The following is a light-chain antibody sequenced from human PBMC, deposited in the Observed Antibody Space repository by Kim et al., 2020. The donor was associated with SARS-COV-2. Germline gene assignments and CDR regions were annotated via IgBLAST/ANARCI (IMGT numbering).Light chain of an antibody. Sequence: ASIGDRVTITCRASQDITTSLAWYQQKPGKPPNLLIHDASSLESGVPSRFSGSGSGTHFTLTITSLQPEDFATYYCQQFDDYPALSFGGGTKLEI. CDR1: QDITTS. J-gene: IGKJ4*01. V-gene: IGKV1D-13*01. CDR2: DAS. CDR3: QQFDDYPALS.